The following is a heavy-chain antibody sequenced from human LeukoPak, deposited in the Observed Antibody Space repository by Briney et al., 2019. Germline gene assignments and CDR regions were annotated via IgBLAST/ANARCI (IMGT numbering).Heavy chain of an antibody. J-gene: IGHJ4*02. D-gene: IGHD2-2*01. V-gene: IGHV4-59*01. CDR2: IYYSGST. CDR3: ARDGGRCSSTSCQYYFDY. Sequence: SETLSLTCTVSGGSISSYYWSWIRQPPGKGLEWIGYIYYSGSTNYNPSLKSRATISVDTSKNQFSLKLSSVTAADTAVYYCARDGGRCSSTSCQYYFDYWGQGTLVTVSS. CDR1: GGSISSYY.